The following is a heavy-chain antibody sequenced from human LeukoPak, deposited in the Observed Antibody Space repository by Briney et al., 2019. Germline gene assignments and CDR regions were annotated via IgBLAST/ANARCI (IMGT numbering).Heavy chain of an antibody. CDR1: GFTFSSYG. J-gene: IGHJ4*02. D-gene: IGHD6-6*01. V-gene: IGHV3-33*01. CDR3: ARDPDSSNYFDY. CDR2: IWYDGSNK. Sequence: PGGSLRLSCAASGFTFSSYGMHWVRQAPGKGLEWVAVIWYDGSNKYYADSVKGRFTISRDNSTNTLYLQMNSLRAEDTAVYYCARDPDSSNYFDYWGQGTLVTVSS.